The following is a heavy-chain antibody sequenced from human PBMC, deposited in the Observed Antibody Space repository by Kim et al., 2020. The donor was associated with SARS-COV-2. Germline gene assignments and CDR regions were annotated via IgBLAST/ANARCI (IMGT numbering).Heavy chain of an antibody. CDR2: ITAGNGNT. CDR3: ARYTAAFRRKGYFDY. D-gene: IGHD6-13*01. V-gene: IGHV1-3*01. Sequence: ASVKVSCKASGYTFSSYAIHWVRQAPGQRPEWMGWITAGNGNTKYVEEFQGRITIARDTSARTAYMELSSLRSEDTDVYYCARYTAAFRRKGYFDYWGQGSLVIVSS. CDR1: GYTFSSYA. J-gene: IGHJ4*02.